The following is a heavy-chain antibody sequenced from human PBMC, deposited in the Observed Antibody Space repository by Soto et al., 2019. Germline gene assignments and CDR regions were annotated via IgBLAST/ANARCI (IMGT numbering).Heavy chain of an antibody. CDR2: IYYSGST. D-gene: IGHD1-26*01. CDR3: ARRWDPDYNWFDP. CDR1: GGSLSSSSYY. Sequence: SETLSLTCTVSGGSLSSSSYYWGWIRHPPGKGLEWIGSIYYSGSTYYNPSLKSRVTISVDTSKNQFSLKLSSVTAADTAVYYCARRWDPDYNWFDPWGQGTLVTVSS. V-gene: IGHV4-39*01. J-gene: IGHJ5*02.